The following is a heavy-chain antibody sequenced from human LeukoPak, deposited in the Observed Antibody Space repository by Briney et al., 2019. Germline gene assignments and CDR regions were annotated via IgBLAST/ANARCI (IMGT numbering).Heavy chain of an antibody. CDR3: AARAPYSSGWHPVDY. J-gene: IGHJ4*02. V-gene: IGHV1-58*02. CDR2: IVVGSGNT. CDR1: GFTFTSSA. Sequence: SVKVSCKASGFTFTSSAMQWVRQARGQRLEGIGWIVVGSGNTNYAQKFQERVTITRDMSTSTAYMELSSLRSEDTAVYYCAARAPYSSGWHPVDYWGQGTLVTVSS. D-gene: IGHD6-19*01.